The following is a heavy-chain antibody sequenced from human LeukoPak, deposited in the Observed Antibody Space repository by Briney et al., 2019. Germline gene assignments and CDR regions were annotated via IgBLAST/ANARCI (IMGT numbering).Heavy chain of an antibody. Sequence: SETLSLTCFVSGASIINNNYYWAWLRQPPGKGLEWIGSIYHGGSTSYNPYLESRVTMSVDTSKSHFTLMLNSVTAADTAVYSCAGHKYYNFWGSFNWFDPWGQGTLVIVSS. V-gene: IGHV4-39*01. CDR3: AGHKYYNFWGSFNWFDP. J-gene: IGHJ5*02. D-gene: IGHD3-3*01. CDR1: GASIINNNYY. CDR2: IYHGGST.